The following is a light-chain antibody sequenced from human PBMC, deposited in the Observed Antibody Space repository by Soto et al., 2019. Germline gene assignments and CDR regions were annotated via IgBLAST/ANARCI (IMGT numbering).Light chain of an antibody. CDR1: SGHSSYA. CDR3: QTWGAGSP. CDR2: LNSDGSH. V-gene: IGLV4-69*01. J-gene: IGLJ2*01. Sequence: QSVLTQSPSASASLGASVKLTCTLSSGHSSYAIAWHQQQPEKGPRYLMKLNSDGSHSKGDGIPDRFSGSSSGAERYLTISSLQSEDEADYYYQTWGAGSPFGGGTKLTVL.